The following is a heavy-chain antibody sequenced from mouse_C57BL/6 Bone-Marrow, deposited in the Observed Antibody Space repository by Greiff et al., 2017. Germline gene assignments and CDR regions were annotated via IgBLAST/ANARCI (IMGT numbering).Heavy chain of an antibody. CDR1: GYTFTSYW. Sequence: QVQLQQPGAELVRPGTSVKLSCKASGYTFTSYWTHWVKQRPGQGLAWIGVIDPSDSYTNYNQKFKGTATLTVDTSSSTAYMQLRRLTTEDSAVDYFASYCDYDDLDAFASRRQANLVPAS. CDR2: IDPSDSYT. V-gene: IGHV1-59*01. D-gene: IGHD2-13*01. J-gene: IGHJ3*01. CDR3: ASYCDYDDLDAFAS.